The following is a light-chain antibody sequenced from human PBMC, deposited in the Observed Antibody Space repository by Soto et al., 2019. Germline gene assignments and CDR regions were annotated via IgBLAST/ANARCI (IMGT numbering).Light chain of an antibody. Sequence: EIVLMQSPGTLSWSPGERATLSCRASQTLRRTYIAWYQQKPGQAPRVLIYGASKRATGVPDRFSGSVSGTDFSLTISRLEPEDVAVYYCHRYDNAPQTYGQGTKVEIK. CDR3: HRYDNAPQT. V-gene: IGKV3-20*01. CDR1: QTLRRTY. J-gene: IGKJ2*01. CDR2: GAS.